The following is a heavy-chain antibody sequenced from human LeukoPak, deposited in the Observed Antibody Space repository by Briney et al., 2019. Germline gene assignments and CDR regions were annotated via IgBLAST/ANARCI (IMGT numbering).Heavy chain of an antibody. V-gene: IGHV1-8*02. CDR2: MNPNSGNT. CDR1: GGTFSSYA. J-gene: IGHJ4*02. D-gene: IGHD5-12*01. CDR3: AGGIRGSPAFDY. Sequence: ASVKVSCKASGGTFSSYAISWVRQAPGQGLEWMGWMNPNSGNTGYAQKFQGRVTMTRNNSISTVHMELSSLRSEDTAVYYCAGGIRGSPAFDYWGQGTLVTVSS.